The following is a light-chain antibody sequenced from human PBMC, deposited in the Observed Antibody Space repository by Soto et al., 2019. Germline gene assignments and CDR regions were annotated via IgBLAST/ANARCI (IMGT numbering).Light chain of an antibody. CDR2: ITS. V-gene: IGKV3-15*01. CDR1: QRISNSY. J-gene: IGKJ1*01. Sequence: EIVLTQSPGTLSLSPGERATLSCRASQRISNSYLAWYQQKPGQAPRLLLYITSTRATGIPARFSGSGSGTEFTLTISSLQSEDSAVYYCQQYNNWPSWTFGQGTKVDIK. CDR3: QQYNNWPSWT.